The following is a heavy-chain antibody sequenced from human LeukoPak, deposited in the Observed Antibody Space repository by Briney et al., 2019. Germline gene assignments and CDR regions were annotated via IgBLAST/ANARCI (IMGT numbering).Heavy chain of an antibody. D-gene: IGHD2-2*01. CDR3: AKAQDIVVVPGGVFDY. CDR1: GFTFSDYY. Sequence: GGSLRLSCAASGFTFSDYYMSWIRQAPGKGLEWVSYISSSSSYTNYADSVKGRFTISRDNAKNSLYLQMNSLRAEDTAVYYCAKAQDIVVVPGGVFDYWGQGTLVTVSS. J-gene: IGHJ4*02. CDR2: ISSSSSYT. V-gene: IGHV3-11*05.